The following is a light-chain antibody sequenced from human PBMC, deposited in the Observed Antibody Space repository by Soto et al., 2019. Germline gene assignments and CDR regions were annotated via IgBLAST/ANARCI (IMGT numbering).Light chain of an antibody. CDR3: LQHNSYPPT. Sequence: DLQLTQSPSFLSASVGNMVTITCRASQGIRNDLGWYQQKPGKAPKCLIYAASSLQSGVPDRFSGSGSGTEFTLTISSLQAEDVATYYCLQHNSYPPTFGQGTKVDIK. CDR2: AAS. CDR1: QGIRND. V-gene: IGKV1-17*01. J-gene: IGKJ1*01.